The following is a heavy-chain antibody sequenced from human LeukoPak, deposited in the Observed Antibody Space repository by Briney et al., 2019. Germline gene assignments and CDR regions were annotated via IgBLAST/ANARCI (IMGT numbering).Heavy chain of an antibody. J-gene: IGHJ4*02. CDR1: GGTFSSYA. CDR3: ASNMYYYDSSGYYSPFDY. V-gene: IGHV1-69*13. CDR2: IIPIFGTA. Sequence: SVKVSCKASGGTFSSYAISWVRQAPGQGLEWMGGIIPIFGTANYAQKFQGRVTITADESTSTAYMELSSLRSEDTAVYYCASNMYYYDSSGYYSPFDYWGQGTLVTVSS. D-gene: IGHD3-22*01.